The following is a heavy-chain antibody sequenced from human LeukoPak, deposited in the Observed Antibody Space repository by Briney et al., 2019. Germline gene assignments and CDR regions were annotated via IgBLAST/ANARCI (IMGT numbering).Heavy chain of an antibody. J-gene: IGHJ3*02. V-gene: IGHV4-59*08. Sequence: PSETLSLTCTVSGGSISSYYWSWIRQPPGKGLEWIGYIYYSGNTNYNPSLKSRVTISVDTSKNQFSLKLSSVTAADTAVYYCARLCSSTSCYFHAFDIWGQGTMVTVSS. D-gene: IGHD2-2*01. CDR3: ARLCSSTSCYFHAFDI. CDR2: IYYSGNT. CDR1: GGSISSYY.